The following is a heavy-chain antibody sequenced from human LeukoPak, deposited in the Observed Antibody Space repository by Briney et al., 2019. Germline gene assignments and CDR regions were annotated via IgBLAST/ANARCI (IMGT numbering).Heavy chain of an antibody. Sequence: GASVKVSCKASGGTFSSYAISWVRQAPGQGLEWMGGIIPIFGTANYAQKFQGRVTITADEPTSTAYMELSSLRSEDTAVYYCARDKRGSYRSESPGPATDWGQGTLVTVSS. V-gene: IGHV1-69*01. CDR1: GGTFSSYA. CDR3: ARDKRGSYRSESPGPATD. CDR2: IIPIFGTA. J-gene: IGHJ4*02. D-gene: IGHD3-16*02.